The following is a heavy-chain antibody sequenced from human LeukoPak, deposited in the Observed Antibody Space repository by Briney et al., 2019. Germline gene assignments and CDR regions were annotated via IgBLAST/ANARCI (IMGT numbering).Heavy chain of an antibody. Sequence: PGGSLRLSCAASGFTFSSYGMHWVRQAPGKGLEWVAFIRYDGSNKYYADSVKGRFTISRDNSKNTLYLQMNSLRAEDTAVYYCAKGGHYYGSGSYSDYWGLGTLVTVSS. CDR3: AKGGHYYGSGSYSDY. J-gene: IGHJ4*02. V-gene: IGHV3-30*02. D-gene: IGHD3-10*01. CDR1: GFTFSSYG. CDR2: IRYDGSNK.